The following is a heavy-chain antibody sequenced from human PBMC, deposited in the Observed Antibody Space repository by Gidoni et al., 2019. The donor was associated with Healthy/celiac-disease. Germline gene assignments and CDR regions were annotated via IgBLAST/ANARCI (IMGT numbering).Heavy chain of an antibody. J-gene: IGHJ6*04. V-gene: IGHV4-34*01. CDR3: ATRRYYYYYGMDV. CDR2: INHSGST. Sequence: LQLWGAGLLKPSESLSLTCAVYGGSFSGYYLSWIRQPPGTGLEWIGEINHSGSTNYNPSVKSRVTISVDKSKNQFYLKMSSVTAADTAVYYCATRRYYYYYGMDVWGKGTTVTVSS. CDR1: GGSFSGYY.